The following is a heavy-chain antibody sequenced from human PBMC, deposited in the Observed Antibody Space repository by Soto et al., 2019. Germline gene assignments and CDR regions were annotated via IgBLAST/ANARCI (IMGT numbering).Heavy chain of an antibody. CDR2: IYYSGST. D-gene: IGHD6-13*01. CDR3: ARSIAAARYYYYGMDV. J-gene: IGHJ6*02. V-gene: IGHV4-59*01. Sequence: QVQLQESGPELVKPSETLSLTCTVSGGSISSYYWSWIRQPPGKGLEWIGYIYYSGSTNYNPSLESRVAISEDMSKNQFSLKLSSVTAADTAVYYCARSIAAARYYYYGMDVWGQGTTVTVSS. CDR1: GGSISSYY.